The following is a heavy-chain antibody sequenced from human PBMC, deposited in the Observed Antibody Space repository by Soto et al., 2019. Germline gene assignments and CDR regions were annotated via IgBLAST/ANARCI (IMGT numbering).Heavy chain of an antibody. J-gene: IGHJ4*02. CDR2: IYYTGST. CDR3: AKVVHGGHLDY. Sequence: PSETLSLTCTVSGGSISISSYYWGWIRQPPGKGLEWIGSIYYTGSTTYNPSLRSRVTFSVDTSKNQFSLSLTSVTAADTAVYFCAKVVHGGHLDYWCQGTLVTVSS. V-gene: IGHV4-39*07. CDR1: GGSISISSYY. D-gene: IGHD6-25*01.